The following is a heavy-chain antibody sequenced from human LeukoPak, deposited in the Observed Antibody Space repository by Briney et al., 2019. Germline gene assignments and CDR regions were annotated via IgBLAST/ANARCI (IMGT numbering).Heavy chain of an antibody. CDR3: ARELPGRELLRLLDY. CDR1: GYTFTSYG. D-gene: IGHD1-26*01. V-gene: IGHV1-18*01. J-gene: IGHJ4*02. Sequence: ASVKVSCKASGYTFTSYGISWVRQAPGQGLEWMGWISAYNGNTNYAQKLQGRVTMTTDTSTSTAYMELRSLRSDDTAVYYCARELPGRELLRLLDYWGQGTLVTVSS. CDR2: ISAYNGNT.